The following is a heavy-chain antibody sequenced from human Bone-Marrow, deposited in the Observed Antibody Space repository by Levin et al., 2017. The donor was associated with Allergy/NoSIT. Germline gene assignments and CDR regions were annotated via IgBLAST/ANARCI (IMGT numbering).Heavy chain of an antibody. V-gene: IGHV4-34*01. J-gene: IGHJ5*02. CDR3: ARVFGFESKGNWFDP. Sequence: RSQTLSLTCAVYGGSFSGYYWSWIRQPPGKGLEWIGEINHSGSTNYNPSLKSRVTISVDTSKNQFSLKLSSVTAADTAVYYCARVFGFESKGNWFDPWGQGTLVTVSS. CDR1: GGSFSGYY. D-gene: IGHD3-3*01. CDR2: INHSGST.